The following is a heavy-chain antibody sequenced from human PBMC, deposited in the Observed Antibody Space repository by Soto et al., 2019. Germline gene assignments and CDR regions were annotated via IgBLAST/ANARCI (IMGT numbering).Heavy chain of an antibody. CDR2: ISSSSSYT. J-gene: IGHJ4*02. CDR1: GFTFSDHY. CDR3: ARVLNYYFDY. V-gene: IGHV3-11*06. D-gene: IGHD1-7*01. Sequence: GSLRLSCAASGFTFSDHYMSWIRQAPGKGLEWVSYISSSSSYTNYADSVKGRFTISRDNAKNSLYLQMDSLRAEDTAVYYCARVLNYYFDYWGQGTLVTVSS.